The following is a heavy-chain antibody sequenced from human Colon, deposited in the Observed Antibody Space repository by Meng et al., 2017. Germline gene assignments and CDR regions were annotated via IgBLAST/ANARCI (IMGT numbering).Heavy chain of an antibody. CDR1: GFTFTSSA. V-gene: IGHV1-58*01. D-gene: IGHD3-22*01. Sequence: SVKVSCKASGFTFTSSAVQWVRQARGQRLEWIGWIVVGGGNTNYAQKFQERVTITRDMSTSTAYMELSSLRSEDTAVYYCAAAASVVTEYYFDYWGQGTLVTVSS. J-gene: IGHJ4*02. CDR3: AAAASVVTEYYFDY. CDR2: IVVGGGNT.